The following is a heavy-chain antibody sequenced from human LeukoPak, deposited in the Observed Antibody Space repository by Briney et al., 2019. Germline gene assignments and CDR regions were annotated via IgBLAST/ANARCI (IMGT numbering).Heavy chain of an antibody. J-gene: IGHJ4*02. Sequence: SGESLKIPCKGSGYSFTSYWIGWVRQMPGKGLEWMGIIYPGDSDTRYSPSFQGQVTISADKSISTAYLQWSSLKASDTAMYYCARGPPNGYNYGSYYFDYWGQGTLVTVSS. CDR3: ARGPPNGYNYGSYYFDY. V-gene: IGHV5-51*01. CDR1: GYSFTSYW. D-gene: IGHD5-24*01. CDR2: IYPGDSDT.